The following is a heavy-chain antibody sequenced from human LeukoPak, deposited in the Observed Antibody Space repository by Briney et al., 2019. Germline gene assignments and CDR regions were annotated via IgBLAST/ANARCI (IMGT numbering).Heavy chain of an antibody. CDR2: IKQDGSEK. J-gene: IGHJ6*04. Sequence: GGSLRLSCAASGFTFSSYWMSWVRQAPGKGVEWVANIKQDGSEKYYVDSVKGRFTISRDNAKNSLYLQMNSLRAEDTAVYYCARKVVVVVAANYYYYYGMDVWGKGTTVTVSS. D-gene: IGHD2-15*01. CDR3: ARKVVVVVAANYYYYYGMDV. CDR1: GFTFSSYW. V-gene: IGHV3-7*03.